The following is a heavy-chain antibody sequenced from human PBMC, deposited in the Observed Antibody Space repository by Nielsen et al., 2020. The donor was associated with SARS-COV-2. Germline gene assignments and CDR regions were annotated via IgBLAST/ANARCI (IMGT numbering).Heavy chain of an antibody. Sequence: GGSLRLSCAASGFTFSSYDMHWVRQATGKGLEWVSAIGTAGDTDYPGSVKGRFTISRENAKNSLYLQMNSLRAGDTAVYYCVRGDLIHSSSWTNYYYYYGMDVWGQGTTVTVSS. CDR3: VRGDLIHSSSWTNYYYYYGMDV. CDR2: IGTAGDT. CDR1: GFTFSSYD. V-gene: IGHV3-13*04. D-gene: IGHD6-13*01. J-gene: IGHJ6*02.